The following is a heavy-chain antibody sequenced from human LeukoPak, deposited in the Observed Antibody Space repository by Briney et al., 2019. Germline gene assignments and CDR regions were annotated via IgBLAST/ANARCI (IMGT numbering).Heavy chain of an antibody. CDR3: AREGNGLLSKDFDY. Sequence: ASVKVSCKSSGFTFTDYYIHWVRQAPGQGLEWMGYIGPHSSATSSPQEFQGRVTMTRGTSMSTAYMEPTRLTSDDTAVYYCAREGNGLLSKDFDYWGQGTLVTVSS. J-gene: IGHJ4*02. D-gene: IGHD2/OR15-2a*01. CDR2: IGPHSSAT. V-gene: IGHV1-2*02. CDR1: GFTFTDYY.